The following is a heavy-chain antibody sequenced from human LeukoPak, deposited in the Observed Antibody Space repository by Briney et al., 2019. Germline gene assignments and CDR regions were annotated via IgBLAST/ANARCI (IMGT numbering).Heavy chain of an antibody. J-gene: IGHJ6*03. CDR3: ARALSWTTDSYYYMDV. CDR2: MNPNSGNT. CDR1: GYTFTSYD. D-gene: IGHD3/OR15-3a*01. Sequence: ASVKLSCDASGYTFTSYDINWVRQATGQGLEWMGWMNPNSGNTGYAQKFQGRVTMTKNTSITTAYMELNSLRSEDTAVYYCARALSWTTDSYYYMDVWGKGTTVTVSS. V-gene: IGHV1-8*01.